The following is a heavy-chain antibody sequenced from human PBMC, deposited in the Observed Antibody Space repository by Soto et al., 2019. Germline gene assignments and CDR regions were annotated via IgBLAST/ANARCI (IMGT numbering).Heavy chain of an antibody. CDR1: GYTFTSYD. J-gene: IGHJ4*02. Sequence: QVQLVQSGAEVKKPGASMKVSCKASGYTFTSYDINWVRQATGQGLEWMGWMNPNSGNTASTQKFQGRVTMTRNTSISTAYMELSSLRSEDTAVYYCAREIAVAGFDYWGQGTLVTVSS. CDR2: MNPNSGNT. V-gene: IGHV1-8*01. D-gene: IGHD6-19*01. CDR3: AREIAVAGFDY.